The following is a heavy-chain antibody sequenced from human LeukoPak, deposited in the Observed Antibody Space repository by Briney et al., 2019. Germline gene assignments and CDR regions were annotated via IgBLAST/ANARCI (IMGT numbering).Heavy chain of an antibody. D-gene: IGHD5-18*01. CDR1: GGSISSGDNY. CDR3: ARDESGYSYGS. CDR2: IYYSGST. J-gene: IGHJ5*02. Sequence: PSETLSLTCTVSGGSISSGDNYWSWIRQHPGKGLEWIGYIYYSGSTYYNPSLKSRTTISVDTSKNQFSLKLSSVTAADTAVYYCARDESGYSYGSWGQGTLVTVSS. V-gene: IGHV4-31*03.